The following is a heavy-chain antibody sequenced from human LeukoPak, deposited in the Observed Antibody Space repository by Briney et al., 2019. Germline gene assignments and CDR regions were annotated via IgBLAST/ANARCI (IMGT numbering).Heavy chain of an antibody. Sequence: GGSLRLSCAASGFTFSSYAMSWVRQAPGKGLEWVSAISGSDGSTYYADSVKGRFTISRDNSKNTLYLQMNSLRAEDTAVYYCAKPFVSRDYGGNDYWGQGTLVTVSS. CDR1: GFTFSSYA. V-gene: IGHV3-23*01. D-gene: IGHD4-23*01. CDR3: AKPFVSRDYGGNDY. J-gene: IGHJ4*02. CDR2: ISGSDGST.